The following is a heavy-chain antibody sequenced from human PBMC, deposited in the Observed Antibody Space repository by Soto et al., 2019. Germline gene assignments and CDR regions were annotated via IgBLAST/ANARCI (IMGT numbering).Heavy chain of an antibody. J-gene: IGHJ4*02. V-gene: IGHV4-59*01. CDR1: GGSISSYY. CDR2: IYYSGST. CDR3: ARMDSGYDPSIDY. Sequence: SETLSLTCTVSGGSISSYYWSWIRQPPGKGLEWIGYIYYSGSTNYNPSLKSRVTISVDTSKNQFSLKLSSVTAADTAVYYCARMDSGYDPSIDYWGQGTLVTVSS. D-gene: IGHD5-12*01.